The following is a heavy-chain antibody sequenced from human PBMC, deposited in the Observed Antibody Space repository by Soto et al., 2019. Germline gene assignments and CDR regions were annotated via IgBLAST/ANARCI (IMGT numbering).Heavy chain of an antibody. CDR1: GGSVSSTNW. CDR2: IYHIGST. J-gene: IGHJ5*02. Sequence: SETLSLTCAVSGGSVSSTNWWSWVRQSPGKGLEWIGDIYHIGSTNYNPSLRGRVTISVDKSNNQFSLTLKYVTAADTAVYYCARASLGYCSSTSCRSNWFDPWGQGTLVTVPQ. D-gene: IGHD2-2*01. CDR3: ARASLGYCSSTSCRSNWFDP. V-gene: IGHV4-4*02.